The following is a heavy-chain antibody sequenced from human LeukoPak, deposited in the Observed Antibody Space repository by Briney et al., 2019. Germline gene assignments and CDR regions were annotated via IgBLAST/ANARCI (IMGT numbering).Heavy chain of an antibody. Sequence: PSETLSLTCTVSGGSISSYYWSWIRQPPGKGLEWIGYIYYSGSTNYNPSLKSRVTISVDKSKNQFSLKLSSVTAADTAVYYCASSVLRFLFDPWGQGTLVTVSS. D-gene: IGHD3-3*01. CDR1: GGSISSYY. CDR3: ASSVLRFLFDP. V-gene: IGHV4-59*12. J-gene: IGHJ5*02. CDR2: IYYSGST.